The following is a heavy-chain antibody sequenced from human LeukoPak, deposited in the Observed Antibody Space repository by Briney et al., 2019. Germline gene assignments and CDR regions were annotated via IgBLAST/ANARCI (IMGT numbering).Heavy chain of an antibody. CDR1: GYTFTSYG. D-gene: IGHD2-15*01. J-gene: IGHJ6*02. CDR3: ARSGYCSGGSCPTGGINYYYYYGMDV. V-gene: IGHV1-18*01. Sequence: ASVKVSCKASGYTFTSYGISWVRQAPGQGLEWMGWISACNGNTNYAQKLQGRVTMTTDTSTSTAYMELRSLRSDDTAVYYCARSGYCSGGSCPTGGINYYYYYGMDVWGQGTTATVSS. CDR2: ISACNGNT.